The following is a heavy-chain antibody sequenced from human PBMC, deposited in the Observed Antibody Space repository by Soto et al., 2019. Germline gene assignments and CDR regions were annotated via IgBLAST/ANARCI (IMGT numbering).Heavy chain of an antibody. J-gene: IGHJ6*02. V-gene: IGHV3-21*01. CDR1: GFTFSSYS. D-gene: IGHD5-12*01. CDR3: ARDGYNYPPYYYYYGMDV. CDR2: ISSSSSYI. Sequence: PGGSLRLSCAASGFTFSSYSTNWVRQAPGKGLEWVSSISSSSSYIYYADSVKGRFTISRENAKNSLYLKMNSLRAEETAVFYFARDGYNYPPYYYYYGMDVWGQGTTVTVSS.